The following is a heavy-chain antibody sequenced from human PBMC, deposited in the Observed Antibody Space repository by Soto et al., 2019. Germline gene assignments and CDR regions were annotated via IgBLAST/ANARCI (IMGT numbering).Heavy chain of an antibody. CDR2: IIPIFGTA. CDR1: GGTFTSYA. D-gene: IGHD3-9*01. V-gene: IGHV1-69*01. CDR3: ARIRPYYDILTGYEYYYYYYGMDV. Sequence: QVQLVQSGAEVKKPGSSVKVSCKPPGGTFTSYAISWVRQPPGQGLDWMGGIIPIFGTANYAQKFQGRVTITADESTSTAYMELSSLRSEDTAVYYCARIRPYYDILTGYEYYYYYYGMDVWGQGTTVTVSS. J-gene: IGHJ6*02.